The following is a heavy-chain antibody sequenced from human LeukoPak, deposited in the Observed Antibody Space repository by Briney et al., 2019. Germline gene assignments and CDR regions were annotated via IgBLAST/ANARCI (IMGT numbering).Heavy chain of an antibody. D-gene: IGHD3-3*01. CDR1: GGSISSYY. CDR3: ARGGRGGDFWSGYYPGWFDP. Sequence: PSETLSLTCTVSGGSISSYYWSWIRQPAGKGLEWIGRIYTSGSTNYNPSLKSRVTMSVDTSKNQFSLKLSSVTAADTAVYYCARGGRGGDFWSGYYPGWFDPWGQGTLVTVSS. CDR2: IYTSGST. J-gene: IGHJ5*02. V-gene: IGHV4-4*07.